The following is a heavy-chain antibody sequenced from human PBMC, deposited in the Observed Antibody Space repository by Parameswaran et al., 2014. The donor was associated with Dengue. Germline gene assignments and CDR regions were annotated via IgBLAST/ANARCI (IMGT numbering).Heavy chain of an antibody. CDR3: ARELYYGSGGSWNFDY. D-gene: IGHD2-15*01. J-gene: IGHJ4*02. CDR2: IGVSGGST. CDR1: GFTFSSYA. V-gene: IGHV3-23*01. Sequence: GESLKISCAASGFTFSSYAMSWVRQAPGKGLEWVSTIGVSGGSTYYADSVKGRFTISRDNSKNTLYLQMNSLRAEDTAVYYCARELYYGSGGSWNFDYWGQGTLVTVSS.